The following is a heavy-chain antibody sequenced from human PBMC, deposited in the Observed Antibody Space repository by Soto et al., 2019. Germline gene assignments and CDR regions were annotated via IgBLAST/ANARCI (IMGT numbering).Heavy chain of an antibody. J-gene: IGHJ4*02. CDR3: TKDRGSLLDTGTITD. CDR1: AFSFSSYA. CDR2: ISGGGGRT. Sequence: EVQLLESGGGLVQPGGSLRLSCAASAFSFSSYAMSWVRQAPGKGLEWISAISGGGGRTHYGESVKGRFTISRDDSKNTLSLEMNSLRAEDTAVYYCTKDRGSLLDTGTITDWGQGTLVTVSS. D-gene: IGHD5-18*01. V-gene: IGHV3-23*01.